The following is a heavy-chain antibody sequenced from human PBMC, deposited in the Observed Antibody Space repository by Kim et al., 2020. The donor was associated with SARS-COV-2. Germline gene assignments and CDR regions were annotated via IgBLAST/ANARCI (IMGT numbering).Heavy chain of an antibody. Sequence: SYTNDSPSVQGQVTISADKSISTAYLRWGSLKASDTAMYYCARQGYWFDPWGQGTLVTVSS. CDR2: SYT. CDR3: ARQGYWFDP. J-gene: IGHJ5*02. V-gene: IGHV5-10-1*04.